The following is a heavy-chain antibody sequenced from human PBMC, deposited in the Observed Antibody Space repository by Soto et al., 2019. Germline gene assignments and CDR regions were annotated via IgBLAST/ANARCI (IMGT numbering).Heavy chain of an antibody. J-gene: IGHJ4*02. V-gene: IGHV4-61*05. Sequence: QLQLQESGPGLVKPSETLSLTCIVSGASITTRNYFWGWIRQPPGKGLEWIGFIYFTGSTNYNPSSQSCGTMSVEHFPNPFSLDPKAGAGPHPAVLYFWGPGFTTWGDGPFYFDSWGQGALVAVSS. CDR2: IYFTGST. CDR1: GASITTRNYF. CDR3: WGPGFTTWGDGPFYFDS. D-gene: IGHD3-16*01.